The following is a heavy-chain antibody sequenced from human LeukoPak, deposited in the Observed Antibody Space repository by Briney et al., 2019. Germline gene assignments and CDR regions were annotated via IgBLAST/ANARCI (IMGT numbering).Heavy chain of an antibody. D-gene: IGHD3/OR15-3a*01. CDR2: IYHSGST. Sequence: PSGTLSLTCAVSGGSISSSSWWSWVRQPPGKGLEWIGEIYHSGSTNYNPSLKSRVTISVDKSKNQFSLKLSSVTAADTAVYYCARDFWAGPSYYYYYGMDVWGQGTTVTVSS. CDR1: GGSISSSSW. J-gene: IGHJ6*02. CDR3: ARDFWAGPSYYYYYGMDV. V-gene: IGHV4-4*02.